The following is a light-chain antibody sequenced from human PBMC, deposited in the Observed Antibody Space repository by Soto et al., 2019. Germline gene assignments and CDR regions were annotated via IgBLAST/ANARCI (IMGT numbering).Light chain of an antibody. CDR3: YVWDSSSDHVV. Sequence: SYELTQPPSVSVAPGKTARITCGGNNIGSKSVHWYQQKPGQAPVLVIYYDSDRPSGIPERFSGSNSGNTATLTISRVEAGDAAEYYSYVWDSSSDHVVFGGGTKLTVL. CDR1: NIGSKS. J-gene: IGLJ2*01. V-gene: IGLV3-21*04. CDR2: YDS.